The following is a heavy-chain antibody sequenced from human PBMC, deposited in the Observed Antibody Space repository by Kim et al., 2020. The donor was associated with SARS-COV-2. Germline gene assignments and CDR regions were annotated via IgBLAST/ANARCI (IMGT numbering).Heavy chain of an antibody. J-gene: IGHJ4*02. CDR3: ARDFTPQWLGISPRYYFDY. D-gene: IGHD6-19*01. Sequence: SETLSLTCTVSGGSISSSSYYWGWIRQPPGKGLEWIGSIYYSGSTYYNPSLKSRVTISVDTSKNQFSLKLSSVTAADTAVYYCARDFTPQWLGISPRYYFDYWGQGTLVTVSS. CDR1: GGSISSSSYY. V-gene: IGHV4-39*07. CDR2: IYYSGST.